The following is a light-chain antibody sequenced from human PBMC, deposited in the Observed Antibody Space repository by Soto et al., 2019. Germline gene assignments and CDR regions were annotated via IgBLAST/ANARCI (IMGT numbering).Light chain of an antibody. J-gene: IGKJ1*01. CDR2: AAS. CDR1: QSISSY. CDR3: QHYNSYGT. Sequence: DIPMTQSPSSLSASVGDRVTITCRASQSISSYLNWYQQKPGKAPKLLIYAASSLQTGVPSRFSGSGSGTEFTLTISSLQPDDFATYYCQHYNSYGTFAQGTKVDIK. V-gene: IGKV1-39*01.